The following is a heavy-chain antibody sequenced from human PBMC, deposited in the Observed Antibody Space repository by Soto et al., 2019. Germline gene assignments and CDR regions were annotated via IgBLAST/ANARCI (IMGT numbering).Heavy chain of an antibody. CDR1: GYTFTDYA. J-gene: IGHJ4*02. Sequence: HVELVQSGADVKKPGASVTISCKASGYTFTDYALHWVRQAPGQRLEWMGWMNAGVGNTLYSQKFQGRITITRDTSASTAYMELNRLKSEDTAIYYCERDTGYTFGSLNYWGPGTLVTVSS. CDR3: ERDTGYTFGSLNY. D-gene: IGHD5-18*01. V-gene: IGHV1-3*01. CDR2: MNAGVGNT.